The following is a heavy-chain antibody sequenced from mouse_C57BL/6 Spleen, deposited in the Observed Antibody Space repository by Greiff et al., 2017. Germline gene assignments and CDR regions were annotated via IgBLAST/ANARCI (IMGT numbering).Heavy chain of an antibody. CDR1: GFTFSSYA. D-gene: IGHD1-1*01. Sequence: DVMLVESGGGLVKPGGSLKLSCAASGFTFSSYAMSWVRQTPEKRLEWVATISDGGSYTYYPDNVKGRFTISRDNAKNNLYLQMSHLKSEDTAMYYCARSITTVEGAYWGQGTLVTVSA. CDR3: ARSITTVEGAY. CDR2: ISDGGSYT. V-gene: IGHV5-4*03. J-gene: IGHJ3*01.